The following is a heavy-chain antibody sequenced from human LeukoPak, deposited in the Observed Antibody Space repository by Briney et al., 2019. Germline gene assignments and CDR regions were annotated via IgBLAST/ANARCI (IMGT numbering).Heavy chain of an antibody. CDR2: IYTSEST. D-gene: IGHD3-10*01. CDR3: ARGLWFGDENPPYFDY. Sequence: PSQTLSLTCSVSGGSISSSNYYWSWIRQPAGKGLEWIGRIYTSESTNYNPSLKSRVTISVDTSRNQFSLKLSSVTAADTAVYYCARGLWFGDENPPYFDYWGQGILVTVSS. V-gene: IGHV4-61*02. J-gene: IGHJ4*02. CDR1: GGSISSSNYY.